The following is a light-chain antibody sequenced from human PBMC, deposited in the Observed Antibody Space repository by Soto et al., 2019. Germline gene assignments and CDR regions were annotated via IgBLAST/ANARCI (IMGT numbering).Light chain of an antibody. V-gene: IGKV3-11*01. CDR1: QSVSSY. CDR3: QQRSNWQYT. J-gene: IGKJ2*01. CDR2: DAS. Sequence: TQSPVTLSLSPGERATLSCRASQSVSSYLAWYQQKPGQAPRLLIYDASNRATGIPARFSGSGSGTDFTLTISSLEPEDFAVYYCQQRSNWQYTFGQGTKVDIK.